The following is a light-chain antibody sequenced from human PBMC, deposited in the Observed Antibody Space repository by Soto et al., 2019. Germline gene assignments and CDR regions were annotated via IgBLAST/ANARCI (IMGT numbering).Light chain of an antibody. CDR1: SSDVGAYNY. Sequence: QSALTQPASVSGSPGQSITISCTGTSSDVGAYNYVSWYQQHPGKAPKLMIYDVNIRPAGVSNRFSGSKSGNPASLTISGLQAEDEADYYCTSWTTSTTMKFGGGTKVTVL. J-gene: IGLJ2*01. CDR3: TSWTTSTTMK. CDR2: DVN. V-gene: IGLV2-14*01.